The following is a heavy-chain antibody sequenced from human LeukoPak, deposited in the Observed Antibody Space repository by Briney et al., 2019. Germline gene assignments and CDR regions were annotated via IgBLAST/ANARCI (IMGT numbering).Heavy chain of an antibody. Sequence: GSLRLSCAASGFTLTEYWMNWVRQAPGKGLEWVASINQDGSEKYYVDSVKGRFTISRDNAQNSLYLQMSYLRAEDTAMFYCARDGVAAGLYFDLWGQGTLVTVSS. D-gene: IGHD6-13*01. CDR1: GFTLTEYW. J-gene: IGHJ4*02. V-gene: IGHV3-7*01. CDR2: INQDGSEK. CDR3: ARDGVAAGLYFDL.